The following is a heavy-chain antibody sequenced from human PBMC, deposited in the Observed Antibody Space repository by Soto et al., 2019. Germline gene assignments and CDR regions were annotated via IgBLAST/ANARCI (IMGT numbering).Heavy chain of an antibody. CDR2: FRTYNGNT. J-gene: IGHJ6*02. CDR3: ARDPYHVLMVNAPNLYGMDV. V-gene: IGHV1-18*01. D-gene: IGHD2-8*01. Sequence: QVQLVQSGAEVKKPGASVKVSCKASGYTFTTYDISWVRQAPGQRLEWMGRFRTYNGNTNYQQSHQGRLTMTTHTSTTTAYMELRSLRSDYTAVYYCARDPYHVLMVNAPNLYGMDVWGQGTTVTFSS. CDR1: GYTFTTYD.